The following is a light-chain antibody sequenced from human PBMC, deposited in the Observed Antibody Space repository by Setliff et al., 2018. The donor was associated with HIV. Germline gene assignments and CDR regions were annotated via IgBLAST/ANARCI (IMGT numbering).Light chain of an antibody. CDR3: NSYTNTNTLGV. CDR1: SSDVGGYNF. Sequence: QSALTQPASVPGSPGQSITISCTGTSSDVGGYNFVAWYQQHPGQAPKLLIYDVSNRPSGVPNRFSGSKSGNTASLTISGLQAEDEADYYCNSYTNTNTLGVFGTGTKVTVL. J-gene: IGLJ1*01. CDR2: DVS. V-gene: IGLV2-14*03.